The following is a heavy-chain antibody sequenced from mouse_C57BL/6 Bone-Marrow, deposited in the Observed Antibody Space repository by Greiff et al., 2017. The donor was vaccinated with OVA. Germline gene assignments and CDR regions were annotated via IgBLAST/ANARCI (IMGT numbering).Heavy chain of an antibody. CDR1: GFTFSDYG. Sequence: EVQLVESGGGLVKPGGSLKLSCAASGFTFSDYGMHWVRQAPEKGLEWVAYISSGSSTIYYADTVKGRFTISRDNAKNTLFLQMTSLRSEDTTMYYCARNGGNYEDFDYWGQGTTLTVSS. CDR3: ARNGGNYEDFDY. D-gene: IGHD2-1*01. J-gene: IGHJ2*01. CDR2: ISSGSSTI. V-gene: IGHV5-17*01.